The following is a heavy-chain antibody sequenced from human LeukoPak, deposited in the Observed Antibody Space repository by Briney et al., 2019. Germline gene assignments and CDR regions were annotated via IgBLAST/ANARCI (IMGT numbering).Heavy chain of an antibody. CDR3: AXGGDYVWGSYRY. D-gene: IGHD3-16*02. V-gene: IGHV4-34*01. J-gene: IGHJ4*02. CDR2: INHSGST. CDR1: GGSFSGYY. Sequence: SETLSLTCAVYGGSFSGYYWSWIRQPPGKGLEWIGEINHSGSTNYNPSLKSRVTKSVDTSKNQFSLKLSSVTAADTAVYYCAXGGDYVWGSYRYWGQGTLVTVSS.